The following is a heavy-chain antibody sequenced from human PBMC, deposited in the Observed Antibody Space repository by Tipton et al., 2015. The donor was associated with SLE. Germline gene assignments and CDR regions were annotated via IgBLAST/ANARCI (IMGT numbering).Heavy chain of an antibody. V-gene: IGHV4-39*01. Sequence: TLSLTCAVSGGSISTSSYYWGWIRQPPGKGLEWIGTIYYNGATQYNPSLKSRVTISVDTSRNQFSLKLNSVTAADTAVYYCAIELRFSQPLLDLWGRGTLVTVSS. J-gene: IGHJ2*01. CDR2: IYYNGAT. D-gene: IGHD3-3*01. CDR3: AIELRFSQPLLDL. CDR1: GGSISTSSYY.